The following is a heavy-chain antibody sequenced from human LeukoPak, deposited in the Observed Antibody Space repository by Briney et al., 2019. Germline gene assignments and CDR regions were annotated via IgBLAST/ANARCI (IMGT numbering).Heavy chain of an antibody. CDR2: INHSGST. D-gene: IGHD5-24*01. V-gene: IGHV4-34*01. Sequence: SETLSLTCAVYGGSFSGYYWSWIRQPPGKGLEWIGEINHSGSTNYNPSLKSRVTISVDTSKNQFSLKLSSVTAADTAVYYCARGPRRARNRPYYFDYWGQGTLVTVSS. CDR1: GGSFSGYY. J-gene: IGHJ4*02. CDR3: ARGPRRARNRPYYFDY.